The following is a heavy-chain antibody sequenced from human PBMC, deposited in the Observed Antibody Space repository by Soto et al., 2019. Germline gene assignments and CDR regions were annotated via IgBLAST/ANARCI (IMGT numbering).Heavy chain of an antibody. CDR1: GFTFSSYA. Sequence: PGGSLRLSCAASGFTFSSYAMHWVRQAPGKGLEWVAVISYDGSNKYYADSVKGRFTISRDNSKNTLYLQMNSLRAEDTAVYYCARDLSVDYYDSSGYSSFFDYWGQGTLVTVSS. CDR2: ISYDGSNK. CDR3: ARDLSVDYYDSSGYSSFFDY. V-gene: IGHV3-30-3*01. D-gene: IGHD3-22*01. J-gene: IGHJ4*02.